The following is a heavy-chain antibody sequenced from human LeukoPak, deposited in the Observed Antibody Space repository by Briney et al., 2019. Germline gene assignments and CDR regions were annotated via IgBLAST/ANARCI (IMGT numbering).Heavy chain of an antibody. CDR1: GFTFSSYG. J-gene: IGHJ4*02. CDR3: AKEVAIRYFDWLSYSYFGY. V-gene: IGHV3-30*02. Sequence: PGGSLRLSCAASGFTFSSYGMHWVRQAPGKGLEWVAFIRYDGSNKYYADSVKGRFTISRDNSKNTLYLQMNSLRAEDTAVYYCAKEVAIRYFDWLSYSYFGYWGQGTLVTVSS. D-gene: IGHD3-9*01. CDR2: IRYDGSNK.